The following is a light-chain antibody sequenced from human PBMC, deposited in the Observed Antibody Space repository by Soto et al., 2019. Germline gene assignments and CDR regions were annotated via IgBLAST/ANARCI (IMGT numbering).Light chain of an antibody. CDR1: QSISSW. J-gene: IGKJ1*01. Sequence: IHMTQSPSTVSASVVDIVTISCLASQSISSWLAWYQKKPGKAPKLLIYDASSLESGVPSRFSGSGSGTEFTLTISSLQPDDFATYYCQQYNSYSRTFGQGTKVDIK. CDR3: QQYNSYSRT. CDR2: DAS. V-gene: IGKV1-5*01.